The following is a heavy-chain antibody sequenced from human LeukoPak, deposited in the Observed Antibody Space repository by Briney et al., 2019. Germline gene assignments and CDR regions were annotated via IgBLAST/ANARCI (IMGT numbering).Heavy chain of an antibody. CDR3: TTNGNDY. CDR2: VKSWTDGGTT. CDR1: GFTFSNAW. J-gene: IGHJ4*02. V-gene: IGHV3-15*01. Sequence: GGSLRLSCAASGFTFSNAWMNWVRQAPGKGLEWVGRVKSWTDGGTTDYAAAVKGIFTISRDDSKNTVYLQMNSLKTEDTAVYYCTTNGNDYWGQGTLVTVSS.